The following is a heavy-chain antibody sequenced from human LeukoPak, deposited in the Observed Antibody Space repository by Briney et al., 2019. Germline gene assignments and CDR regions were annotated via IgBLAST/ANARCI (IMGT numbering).Heavy chain of an antibody. CDR3: ARAALGGVVPAADYFDY. CDR2: IYYSGST. CDR1: GGSISSSSYY. Sequence: SETLSLTCTVSGGSISSSSYYWGWIRQPPGEGLEWIGRIYYSGSTYYNPSLKSRVTISVDTSKNQFSLKLSSVTAADTAVYYCARAALGGVVPAADYFDYWGQGTLVTVSS. J-gene: IGHJ4*02. V-gene: IGHV4-39*07. D-gene: IGHD2-2*01.